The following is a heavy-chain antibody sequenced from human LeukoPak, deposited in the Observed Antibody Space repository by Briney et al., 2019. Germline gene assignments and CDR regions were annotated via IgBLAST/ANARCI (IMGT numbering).Heavy chain of an antibody. D-gene: IGHD3-10*02. V-gene: IGHV3-53*01. CDR2: IYSGGDT. Sequence: PGGSLRLSCAVSGFTVSTSHMTWVRQAVGKGLEWVSFIYSGGDTSYADSVKGRFTISRDNSKNTLYLQMNSLRAEDTAVYYCARVHNYVFDYWGQGTLVTVSS. J-gene: IGHJ4*02. CDR1: GFTVSTSH. CDR3: ARVHNYVFDY.